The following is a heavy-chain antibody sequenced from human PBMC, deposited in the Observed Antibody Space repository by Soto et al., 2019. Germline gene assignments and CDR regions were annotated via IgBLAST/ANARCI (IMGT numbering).Heavy chain of an antibody. J-gene: IGHJ4*02. Sequence: SVKVSCKASGGTFSSYAISWVRQAPGQGLEWMGGIIPIFGTANYAQKFQGRVTITADESTSTAYMELSSLRSEDTAVYYCARGGAIVVVVTATRVPDPYYFDYWGQGTLVTVSS. CDR2: IIPIFGTA. CDR1: GGTFSSYA. CDR3: ARGGAIVVVVTATRVPDPYYFDY. V-gene: IGHV1-69*13. D-gene: IGHD2-15*01.